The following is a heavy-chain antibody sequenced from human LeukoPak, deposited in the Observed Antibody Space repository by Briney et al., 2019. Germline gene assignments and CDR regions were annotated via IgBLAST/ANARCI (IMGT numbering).Heavy chain of an antibody. CDR2: ISWNSGSI. Sequence: GRSLRLSCAASGFTFDDYAMHWVRQAPGKGLEWVSGISWNSGSIGYADSVKGRFTISRDNSKNTLYLQMNSLRAEDTAVYYCAKDLYSTLRVGFDYWGRGTLVTVSS. V-gene: IGHV3-9*01. CDR3: AKDLYSTLRVGFDY. CDR1: GFTFDDYA. D-gene: IGHD1-26*01. J-gene: IGHJ4*02.